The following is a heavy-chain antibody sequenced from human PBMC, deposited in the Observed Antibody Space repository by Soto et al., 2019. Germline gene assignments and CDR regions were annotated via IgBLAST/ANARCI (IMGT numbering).Heavy chain of an antibody. CDR3: VKPNAVDISVDS. CDR2: ISGSGGRT. D-gene: IGHD2-2*03. V-gene: IGHV3-23*01. CDR1: GFSFDRFV. J-gene: IGHJ4*02. Sequence: GGSLRLSCAASGFSFDRFVMCWIRQAPGKGLEWVSAISGSGGRTYYADSVEGRFSISRDNSKSTLYLQMTSLTVEDTALYYCVKPNAVDISVDSWGQGTLVTVS.